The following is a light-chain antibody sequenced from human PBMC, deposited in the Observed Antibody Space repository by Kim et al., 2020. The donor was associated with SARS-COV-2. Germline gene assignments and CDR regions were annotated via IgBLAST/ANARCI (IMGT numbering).Light chain of an antibody. V-gene: IGKV3-11*01. CDR3: QQRSSWPLT. CDR1: QSVSSY. J-gene: IGKJ4*01. CDR2: DAS. Sequence: EIVLTQSPASLSLSPGERATLSCRASQSVSSYLAWYQQKPGQSPRLLIHDASNRATGIPARFSGSGSGTDFTLTISSLEPEDFAVYYCQQRSSWPLTFGGGTKLEI.